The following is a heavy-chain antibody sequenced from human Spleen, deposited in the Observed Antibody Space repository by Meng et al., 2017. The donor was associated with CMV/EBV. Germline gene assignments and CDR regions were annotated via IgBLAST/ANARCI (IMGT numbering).Heavy chain of an antibody. D-gene: IGHD5-18*01. V-gene: IGHV3-23*03. J-gene: IGHJ6*02. CDR3: AKDLFDTAMVTYYYYYGMDV. Sequence: GGSLRLSCAASGFAFSTDAMTWVRQAPGKGLEWVSVIYSGGSATYHADSVKGRFNISRDNSKNMVYLHMNSLRADDTAIYYCAKDLFDTAMVTYYYYYGMDVWGQGTTVTVSS. CDR1: GFAFSTDA. CDR2: IYSGGSAT.